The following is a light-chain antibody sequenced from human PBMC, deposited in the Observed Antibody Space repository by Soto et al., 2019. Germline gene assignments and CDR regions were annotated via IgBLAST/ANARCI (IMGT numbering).Light chain of an antibody. Sequence: QSVLTQPLSASGTPGQRVTISCSGSSSNIGSNTVTWYRQLPGTAPKFLIFRTNQRPSGVPDRFSGSKSGTSASLAISGLQSEDEADYHCATWDDGLNGLVFGGGTKLTVL. CDR1: SSNIGSNT. CDR3: ATWDDGLNGLV. J-gene: IGLJ2*01. CDR2: RTN. V-gene: IGLV1-44*01.